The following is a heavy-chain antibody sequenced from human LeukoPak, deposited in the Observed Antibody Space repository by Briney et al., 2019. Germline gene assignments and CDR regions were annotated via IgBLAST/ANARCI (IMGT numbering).Heavy chain of an antibody. V-gene: IGHV1-2*02. D-gene: IGHD6-13*01. CDR1: GYTFTGYY. Sequence: ASVKVSCKASGYTFTGYYIHWVRQAPGQGFEWMGWISPNSGGTSYAQNFQGRVTLTRDTSISTAYMEVSRLTYDDTAVYYCARVRAAGSGMDVWGQGTTVTISS. J-gene: IGHJ6*02. CDR2: ISPNSGGT. CDR3: ARVRAAGSGMDV.